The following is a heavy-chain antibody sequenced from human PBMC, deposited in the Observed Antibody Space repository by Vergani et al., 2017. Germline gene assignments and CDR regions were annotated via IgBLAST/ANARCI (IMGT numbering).Heavy chain of an antibody. CDR2: ISSSSSYI. CDR3: ARDAKYGSGSYTDY. J-gene: IGHJ4*02. CDR1: GFMFSSYS. V-gene: IGHV3-21*01. Sequence: EVQLVESGGGLVKPGGSLRLSCAASGFMFSSYSMNWVRQAPGKGLEWVSSISSSSSYIYYADSVKGRFTISRDNAKNSLYLQMNSLRAEDTAVYYCARDAKYGSGSYTDYWGQGTLVTVSS. D-gene: IGHD3-10*01.